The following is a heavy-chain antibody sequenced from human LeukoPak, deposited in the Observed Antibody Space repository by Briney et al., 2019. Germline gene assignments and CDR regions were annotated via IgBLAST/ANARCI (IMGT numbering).Heavy chain of an antibody. D-gene: IGHD5-18*01. Sequence: PGGSLRLSCAASGFTFENYWMSWVRQVPRKGPEWVANIKQDGSVEHYLDSVKGRFTISRDNAKNSLFLQMNSLIAEDTAVYYYARWAGVTDQWGQGTLVTVSS. J-gene: IGHJ4*02. V-gene: IGHV3-7*01. CDR2: IKQDGSVE. CDR3: ARWAGVTDQ. CDR1: GFTFENYW.